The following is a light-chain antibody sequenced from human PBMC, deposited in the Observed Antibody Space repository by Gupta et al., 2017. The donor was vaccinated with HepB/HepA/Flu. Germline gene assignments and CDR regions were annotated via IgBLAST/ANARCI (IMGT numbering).Light chain of an antibody. CDR3: QQTYSSPVT. CDR2: AAS. J-gene: IGKJ4*01. CDR1: QNINSS. V-gene: IGKV1-39*01. Sequence: QTTQSPSSLSASEGDRVTFTCRASQNINSSLNWYQQKPGEVPKLLIYAASSLQSGVPSRFSGSRSVTAFILTIRSLQPEDLASYYCQQTYSSPVTFGGGTKVEIK.